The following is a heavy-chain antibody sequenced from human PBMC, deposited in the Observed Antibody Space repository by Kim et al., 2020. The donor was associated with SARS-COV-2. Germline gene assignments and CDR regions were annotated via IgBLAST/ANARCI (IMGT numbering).Heavy chain of an antibody. CDR2: INPSGGST. V-gene: IGHV1-46*01. D-gene: IGHD3-22*01. CDR3: ARDYLPNYYDSSGYYYAGGSDAFDI. CDR1: GYTFTSYY. Sequence: ASVKVSCQASGYTFTSYYMHWVRQAPGQGLEWMGIINPSGGSTRYAQKFQGRVTMTRDTSTSTVYMELSSLRAEDTAVYYCARDYLPNYYDSSGYYYAGGSDAFDIWGQGTMVTVSS. J-gene: IGHJ3*02.